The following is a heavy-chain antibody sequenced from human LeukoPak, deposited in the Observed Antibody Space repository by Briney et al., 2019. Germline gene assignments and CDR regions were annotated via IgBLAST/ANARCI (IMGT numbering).Heavy chain of an antibody. V-gene: IGHV4-59*12. D-gene: IGHD6-13*01. CDR2: IYFSGST. CDR3: ARDQFGRQQLLSPMDV. CDR1: GDSISSYY. Sequence: SETLSLTCTISGDSISSYYWSWIRQSPGKRLEWTGYIYFSGSTNYNPSLKSRVTMSVDTSKNQFSLKLSSVTAADTAVYYCARDQFGRQQLLSPMDVWGKGTTVTVSS. J-gene: IGHJ6*03.